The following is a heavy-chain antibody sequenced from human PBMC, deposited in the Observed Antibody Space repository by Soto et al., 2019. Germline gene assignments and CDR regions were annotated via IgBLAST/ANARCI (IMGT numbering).Heavy chain of an antibody. CDR1: GGSISSYY. CDR3: ARVPQWVDYMDV. J-gene: IGHJ6*03. Sequence: SETLSLTCTVSGGSISSYYWSWIRQPPGKGLEWIGYIYYSGSTNYNPSLKSRVTISVDTSKNQFSLKLSSVTAADTAVYYCARVPQWVDYMDVWGKGTTVTVSS. V-gene: IGHV4-59*01. CDR2: IYYSGST. D-gene: IGHD2-8*01.